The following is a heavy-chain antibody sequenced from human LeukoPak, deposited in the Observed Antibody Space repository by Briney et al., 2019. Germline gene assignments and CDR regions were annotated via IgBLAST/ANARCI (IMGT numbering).Heavy chain of an antibody. J-gene: IGHJ4*02. CDR2: ISGSDGNT. CDR1: GFPFSSYA. D-gene: IGHD4-17*01. CDR3: ARDLYGDYGDDY. V-gene: IGHV3-23*01. Sequence: GGSLRLSCAASGFPFSSYAMSWVRQAPGKGLEWVSGISGSDGNTYYADSVKGRFTISRDNSKNTLFLQMNSLRAEDTAVYYCARDLYGDYGDDYWGQGTLVTVSS.